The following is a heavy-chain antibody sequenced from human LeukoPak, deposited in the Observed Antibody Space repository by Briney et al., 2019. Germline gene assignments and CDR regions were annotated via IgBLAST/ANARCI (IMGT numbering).Heavy chain of an antibody. Sequence: SETLSLTCTVSGGSISSSSYYWGWIRQPPGNELEWIGSIYHSGGTYYNPSLKRRVTISVDTSKNQFCLKLSSVTAADTAVYYCARESAGGNSEVDYWGQGTLVTVSS. V-gene: IGHV4-39*07. J-gene: IGHJ4*02. CDR3: ARESAGGNSEVDY. CDR2: IYHSGGT. D-gene: IGHD4-23*01. CDR1: GGSISSSSYY.